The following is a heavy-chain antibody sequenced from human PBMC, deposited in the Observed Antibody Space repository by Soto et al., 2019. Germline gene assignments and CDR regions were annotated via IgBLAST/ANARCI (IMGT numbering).Heavy chain of an antibody. J-gene: IGHJ3*02. CDR2: VTPKLDTA. V-gene: IGHV1-69*13. D-gene: IGHD5-12*01. CDR3: ARRRDGYNSAFDI. CDR1: GVTFSNYA. Sequence: SVKVSCQAPGVTFSNYAINWVRPAPRLGLEWIGQVTPKLDTAKHAQKFQGRVTFTADESASTSYMYVSSQRSEDTAVYFCARRRDGYNSAFDIWGQGTLVTVSS.